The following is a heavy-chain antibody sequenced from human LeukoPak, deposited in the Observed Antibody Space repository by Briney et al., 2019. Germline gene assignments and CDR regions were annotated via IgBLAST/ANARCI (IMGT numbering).Heavy chain of an antibody. V-gene: IGHV4-61*03. CDR2: IYYSGTT. Sequence: SETLSLTCTVSGGSISSSNYYWGWIRQPPGKGLEWIGYIYYSGTTNYTPSLSSRVTISVDTSKNHFSLKLNSVTAADTAVYYCARVPPAIDYWGQGTLVTVSS. CDR1: GGSISSSNYY. J-gene: IGHJ4*02. CDR3: ARVPPAIDY.